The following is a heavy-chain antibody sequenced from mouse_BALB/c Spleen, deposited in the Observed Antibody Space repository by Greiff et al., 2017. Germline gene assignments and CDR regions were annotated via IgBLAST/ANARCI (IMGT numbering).Heavy chain of an antibody. V-gene: IGHV1-87*01. Sequence: VQLQQSGAELARPGASVKLSCKASGYTFTSYWMQWVKQRPGQGLEWIGAIYPGDGDTRYTQKFKGKATLTADKSSSTAYMQLSSLASEDSAVYYCARILKSVYFDYWGQGTTLTVSS. CDR3: ARILKSVYFDY. J-gene: IGHJ2*01. CDR1: GYTFTSYW. CDR2: IYPGDGDT. D-gene: IGHD1-3*01.